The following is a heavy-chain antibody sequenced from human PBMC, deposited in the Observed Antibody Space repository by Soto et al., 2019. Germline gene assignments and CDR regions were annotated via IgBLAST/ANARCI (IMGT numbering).Heavy chain of an antibody. CDR3: ASGSASWYDN. V-gene: IGHV4-59*08. J-gene: IGHJ5*02. Sequence: QVQLQESGPGLVKPSETLSLTCTVSGGSISNYYWSWVRQPPGKGLEWIGQIYYSGSTHYNPSLRSRVTISVDTSKNKFSLNLGSVTAADTAVYYCASGSASWYDNWGQGTLVTVSS. D-gene: IGHD2-15*01. CDR1: GGSISNYY. CDR2: IYYSGST.